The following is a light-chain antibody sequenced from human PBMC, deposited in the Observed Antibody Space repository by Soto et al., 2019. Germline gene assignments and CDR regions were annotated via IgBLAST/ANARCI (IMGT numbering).Light chain of an antibody. V-gene: IGKV3D-15*01. Sequence: EIVMTQSPATLSVSPGERATLSCRASQSVSSNLAWYQQKPGQAPRLLIYGAPTRATGVPARFSGSGSGTDFTLTISSLQSEDFAVYYCQQYNNWPPEYTFGQGTKLQIK. CDR1: QSVSSN. CDR3: QQYNNWPPEYT. J-gene: IGKJ2*01. CDR2: GAP.